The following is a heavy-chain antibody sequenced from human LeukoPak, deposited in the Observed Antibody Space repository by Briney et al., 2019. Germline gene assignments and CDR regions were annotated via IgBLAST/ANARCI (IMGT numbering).Heavy chain of an antibody. J-gene: IGHJ4*02. Sequence: TGGSLRLSCAASGFTFSSYGMHWVRQAPGKGLEWVAVISYDGSNKYYADSVKGRFTISRDNSKNTLYLQMNSLRAEDAAVYYCAKRGDYSNSFFDYWGQGTLVTVSS. V-gene: IGHV3-30*18. D-gene: IGHD6-6*01. CDR3: AKRGDYSNSFFDY. CDR1: GFTFSSYG. CDR2: ISYDGSNK.